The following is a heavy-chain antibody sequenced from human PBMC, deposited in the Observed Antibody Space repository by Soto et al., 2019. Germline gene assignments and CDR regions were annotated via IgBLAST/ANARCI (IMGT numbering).Heavy chain of an antibody. CDR1: GYTFTSYA. D-gene: IGHD6-19*01. CDR2: INAGNGNT. Sequence: ASVKVCCKASGYTFTSYAMHWVRQAPGRRLEWMGWINAGNGNTKYSQKFQGRVTITRDTSASTAYMELSSLRSEDTAVYYCARDLGIAVADPYYYYGMDVWGQGTTVTVSS. CDR3: ARDLGIAVADPYYYYGMDV. V-gene: IGHV1-3*01. J-gene: IGHJ6*02.